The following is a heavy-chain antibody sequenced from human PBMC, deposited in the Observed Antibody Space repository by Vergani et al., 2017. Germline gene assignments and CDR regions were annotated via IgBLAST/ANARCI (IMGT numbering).Heavy chain of an antibody. D-gene: IGHD2-8*01. V-gene: IGHV3-30*18. CDR1: GFTFSSYG. Sequence: QVQLVESGGGVVQPGRSLILSCAASGFTFSSYGMHWVRQAPGKGLEWVAVISYDGSNKYYADSVKGRFTISRDNSKNTLYLQMNSLRAEDTAVYYCAKTSVTIVLXVYASTPNYYYMDVWGKGTTVTVSS. CDR3: AKTSVTIVLXVYASTPNYYYMDV. J-gene: IGHJ6*03. CDR2: ISYDGSNK.